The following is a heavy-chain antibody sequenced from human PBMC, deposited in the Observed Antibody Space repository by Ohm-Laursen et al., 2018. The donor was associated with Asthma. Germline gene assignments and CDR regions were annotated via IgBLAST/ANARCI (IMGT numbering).Heavy chain of an antibody. J-gene: IGHJ4*02. Sequence: ASVKVSCKASGYTFTSYGISWVRQAPGQGLEWMGWISAYNGNTNYAQKLQGRVTMTTDTSTSTAYMELRSLRSDDTAVYYCAIDPYYYDSSGYSFDYWGQGTLVTVSS. CDR3: AIDPYYYDSSGYSFDY. D-gene: IGHD3-22*01. V-gene: IGHV1-18*04. CDR1: GYTFTSYG. CDR2: ISAYNGNT.